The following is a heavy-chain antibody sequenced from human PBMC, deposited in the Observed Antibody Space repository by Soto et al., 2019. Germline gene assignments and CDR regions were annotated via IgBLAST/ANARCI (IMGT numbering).Heavy chain of an antibody. V-gene: IGHV1-2*04. CDR1: GYTFTGYY. D-gene: IGHD6-19*01. Sequence: QVQLVQSGAEVKKPGASVKVSCKASGYTFTGYYMHWVRQAPGQGLEWMGWINPNSGGTNYAQKCQGWLTLTGIMSFSAADMGLSRLRSDDTAVYYWARGGGGFSGYSSVWYHWGQGTLVTASS. J-gene: IGHJ5*02. CDR2: INPNSGGT. CDR3: ARGGGGFSGYSSVWYH.